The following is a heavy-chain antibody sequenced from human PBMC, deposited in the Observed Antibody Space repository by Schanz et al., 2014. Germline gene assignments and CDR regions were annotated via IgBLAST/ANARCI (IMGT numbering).Heavy chain of an antibody. CDR1: GGTFSTYT. CDR2: ITAYNGDT. V-gene: IGHV1-18*01. J-gene: IGHJ4*02. Sequence: QVQLVQSGAEVKKPGSSMKVSCKASGGTFSTYTISWVRQAPGQGLEWMGWITAYNGDTNYALKLQGRVTMTTDTSTGTAYMELRSLRFDDTAVYYCARDFSAYVGNYFDYWGQGTLVTVSS. CDR3: ARDFSAYVGNYFDY. D-gene: IGHD5-12*01.